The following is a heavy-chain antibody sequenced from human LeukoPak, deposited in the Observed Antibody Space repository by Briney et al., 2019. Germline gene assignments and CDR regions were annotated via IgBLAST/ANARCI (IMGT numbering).Heavy chain of an antibody. CDR2: IRSYAHGGTA. Sequence: PGGSLRLSCRTPGFNFGDYAMSWVRQAPGRGLEWVGFIRSYAHGGTAEYAASVRGRFTFSRDDSNSIAYLEMNSLKTDDTAMYYCVRDYHKMTYEDAFAVWGQGTMVTVSS. V-gene: IGHV3-49*04. D-gene: IGHD3-16*02. J-gene: IGHJ3*01. CDR1: GFNFGDYA. CDR3: VRDYHKMTYEDAFAV.